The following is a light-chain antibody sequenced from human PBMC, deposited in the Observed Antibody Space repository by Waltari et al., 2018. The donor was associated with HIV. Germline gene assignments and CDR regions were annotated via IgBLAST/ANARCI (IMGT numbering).Light chain of an antibody. CDR1: NIGSKS. J-gene: IGLJ2*01. CDR3: QVWDSSSDHVV. Sequence: SSVLTQPPSVSVAPGQTARITCGGNNIGSKSLHWYQHTPGQAPVLVIYYVSDRPSGIPERFSGSNSGNTATLTISRVEDGDEADYYCQVWDSSSDHVVFGGGTKLTVL. V-gene: IGLV3-21*04. CDR2: YVS.